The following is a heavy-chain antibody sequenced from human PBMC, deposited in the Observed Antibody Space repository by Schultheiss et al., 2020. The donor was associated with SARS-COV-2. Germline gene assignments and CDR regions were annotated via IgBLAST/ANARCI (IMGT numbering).Heavy chain of an antibody. CDR1: GGSFSGYY. CDR3: ARFKGYSYSLPLTFNDYYYYYYMDV. J-gene: IGHJ6*03. Sequence: SETLSLTCAVYGGSFSGYYWSWIRQHPGKGLEWIGYIYYSGSTNYNPSLKSRVTISVDTSKNQFSLKLSSVTAADTAVYYCARFKGYSYSLPLTFNDYYYYYYMDVWGKGTTVTVSS. CDR2: IYYSGST. D-gene: IGHD1-26*01. V-gene: IGHV4-59*01.